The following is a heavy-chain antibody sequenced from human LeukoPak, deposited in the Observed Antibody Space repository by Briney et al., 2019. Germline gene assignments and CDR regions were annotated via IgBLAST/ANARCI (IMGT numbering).Heavy chain of an antibody. Sequence: SETLSLTCTVSGGSISSYYWGWIRQPPGKGLEWIGYIYYIGSTKYNSSLKSRVTISVDTSTNQFSLRLSSVTAADTAVYYCARLYSWNYNWFDPWGQGTLVTVSS. V-gene: IGHV4-59*01. J-gene: IGHJ5*02. CDR1: GGSISSYY. CDR2: IYYIGST. CDR3: ARLYSWNYNWFDP. D-gene: IGHD1-7*01.